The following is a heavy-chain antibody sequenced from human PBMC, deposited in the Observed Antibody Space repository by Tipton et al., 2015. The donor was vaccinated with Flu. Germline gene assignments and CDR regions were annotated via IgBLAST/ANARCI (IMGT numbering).Heavy chain of an antibody. CDR3: VRKGFGDY. CDR2: IKSDESER. D-gene: IGHD3-10*01. J-gene: IGHJ4*02. V-gene: IGHV3-7*01. Sequence: SLRLSCAASGFTFSTYWMHWVRQAPGKGLEWVANIKSDESERYYVASVKGRFTISRDNAKNSLFLQMNILRADDTAVYYCVRKGFGDYWGQGILVTVSS. CDR1: GFTFSTYW.